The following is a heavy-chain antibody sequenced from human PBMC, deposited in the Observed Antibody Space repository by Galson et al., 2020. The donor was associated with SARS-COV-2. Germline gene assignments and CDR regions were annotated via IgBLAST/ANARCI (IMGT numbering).Heavy chain of an antibody. CDR2: INHSGST. V-gene: IGHV4-34*01. Sequence: SETLSLTCAVYGGSFSGYYWSWIRQPPGKGLEWIGEINHSGSTNYNPSLKSRVTISVDTSKNQFSLKLSSVTAADTAVYYCARVIVVVPAAKAWFDPWGQGTLVTVSS. J-gene: IGHJ5*02. D-gene: IGHD2-2*01. CDR3: ARVIVVVPAAKAWFDP. CDR1: GGSFSGYY.